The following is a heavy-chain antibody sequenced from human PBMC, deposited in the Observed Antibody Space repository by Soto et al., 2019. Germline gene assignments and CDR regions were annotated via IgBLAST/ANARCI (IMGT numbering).Heavy chain of an antibody. J-gene: IGHJ6*02. V-gene: IGHV1-69*13. CDR3: ASMLYYYYYGMDV. Sequence: SVKVSCKASGGTFSSYAISXVRQAPGQGLEWMGGIIPIFGTANYAQKFQGRVTITADESTSTAYMELSSLRSEDTAVYYCASMLYYYYYGMDVWGQGTTVTVSS. D-gene: IGHD2-8*01. CDR1: GGTFSSYA. CDR2: IIPIFGTA.